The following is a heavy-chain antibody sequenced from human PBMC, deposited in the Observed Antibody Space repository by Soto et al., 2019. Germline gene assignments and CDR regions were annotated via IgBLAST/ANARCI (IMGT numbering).Heavy chain of an antibody. CDR3: AKGSRGAYYYCMDV. CDR2: ISNSGGTT. J-gene: IGHJ6*03. V-gene: IGHV3-23*01. Sequence: EVQMLESGGGLVQPGGSLRLSCAASGLTFSTSAINGVRQAPGRGLEWVSGISNSGGTTSYADSVKGRFTISRDNSKNTLYLQMNSLRAEDTAVYYCAKGSRGAYYYCMDVWGKGTTVTVSS. CDR1: GLTFSTSA.